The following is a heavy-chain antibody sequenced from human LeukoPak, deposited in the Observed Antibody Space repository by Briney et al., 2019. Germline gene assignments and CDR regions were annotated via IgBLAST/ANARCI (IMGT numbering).Heavy chain of an antibody. V-gene: IGHV5-51*01. Sequence: PGESLKISCKGSGYSFNSYWIGWVRQMPGKGLEWMGIIYPGNSDTRYSPPFQGQVTISVDKSISTAYLQWSGLEASDTAMYYCGRLTYCSGASCYLDYWGQGTLVTVPS. CDR3: GRLTYCSGASCYLDY. CDR1: GYSFNSYW. J-gene: IGHJ4*02. D-gene: IGHD2-15*01. CDR2: IYPGNSDT.